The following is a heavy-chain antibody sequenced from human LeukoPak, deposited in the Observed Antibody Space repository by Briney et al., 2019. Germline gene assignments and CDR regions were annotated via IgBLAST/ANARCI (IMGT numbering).Heavy chain of an antibody. V-gene: IGHV4-31*03. J-gene: IGHJ4*02. CDR1: GGSLSNGGYY. CDR2: ISYTENT. Sequence: SETLSLTCTLSGGSLSNGGYYCRWLRHPPGKGLEWIGYISYTENTYYNPSLENRVNISLDTSKNHFSLRLISVTAADTAVYYCARGLPVSAAVGYFDYWGRGSLVTVSS. CDR3: ARGLPVSAAVGYFDY. D-gene: IGHD2-15*01.